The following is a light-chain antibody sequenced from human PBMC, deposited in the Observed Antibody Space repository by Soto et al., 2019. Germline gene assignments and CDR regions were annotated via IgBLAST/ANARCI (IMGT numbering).Light chain of an antibody. CDR3: QQNNNWPRT. J-gene: IGKJ1*01. V-gene: IGKV3-15*01. CDR2: GAY. Sequence: EVVLTQSAATLSVSPGERATLSCRASQTVGSNLAWYQHKPGQAPRLLISGAYTRATGVPARFSGSGSGTEFALTISGLQSEDFTVYYCQQNNNWPRTFGPGTKVDIK. CDR1: QTVGSN.